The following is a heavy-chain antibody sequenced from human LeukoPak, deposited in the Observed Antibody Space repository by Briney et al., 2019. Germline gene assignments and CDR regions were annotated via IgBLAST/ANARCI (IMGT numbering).Heavy chain of an antibody. CDR2: IYHSGST. V-gene: IGHV4-30-2*01. CDR1: GGSISSGGYS. Sequence: PSETLSLTCAVSGGSISSGGYSWSWIRQPPGKGLEWIGYIYHSGSTYNNPSLNSRVTMSLDRSKNQYSLKLSSVTAADTAVYYCARVSFDGSGSYLWFDPWGQGTLVTVSS. D-gene: IGHD3-10*01. J-gene: IGHJ5*02. CDR3: ARVSFDGSGSYLWFDP.